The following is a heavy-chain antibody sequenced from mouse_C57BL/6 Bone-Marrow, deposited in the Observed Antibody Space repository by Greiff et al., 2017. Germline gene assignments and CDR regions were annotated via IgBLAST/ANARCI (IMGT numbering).Heavy chain of an antibody. Sequence: VQRVESGAELARPGASVKLSCKASGYTFTSYGISWVKQRTGQGLEWIGEIYPRSGNTYYNEKFKGKATLTADKSSSTAYMELRSLTSEDSAVYFCARVGLLNYWGQGTTLTVSS. V-gene: IGHV1-81*01. CDR1: GYTFTSYG. CDR3: ARVGLLNY. J-gene: IGHJ2*01. D-gene: IGHD2-13*01. CDR2: IYPRSGNT.